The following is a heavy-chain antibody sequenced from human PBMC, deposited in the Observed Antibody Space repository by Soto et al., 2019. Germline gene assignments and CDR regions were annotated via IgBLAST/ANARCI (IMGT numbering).Heavy chain of an antibody. CDR2: IYSGGST. D-gene: IGHD3-10*01. V-gene: IGHV3-66*01. J-gene: IGHJ4*02. CDR1: GLTPSIHH. Sequence: GGPPRHPCSPSGLTPSIHHVSWVRQAPGKGLEWVSVIYSGGSTYYADSVKGRFTISRDSSKNTLYLQMNSLRAGDTAVYYCARGGTMALDYWGQGT. CDR3: ARGGTMALDY.